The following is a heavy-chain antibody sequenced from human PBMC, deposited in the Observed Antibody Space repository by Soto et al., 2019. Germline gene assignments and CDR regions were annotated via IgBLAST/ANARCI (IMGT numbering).Heavy chain of an antibody. CDR2: FYHTGSS. CDR3: ATRGGHYYGSGSHFDS. D-gene: IGHD3-10*01. CDR1: GGAISSNTYY. J-gene: IGHJ4*02. Sequence: SETLSLTCTVSGGAISSNTYYWGWIRQPPGKGLEWIGTFYHTGSSYYNPSLKSRVTISVDTSKDQFSLKLSSVTAADTALYYCATRGGHYYGSGSHFDSWGQGTLVTVSS. V-gene: IGHV4-39*01.